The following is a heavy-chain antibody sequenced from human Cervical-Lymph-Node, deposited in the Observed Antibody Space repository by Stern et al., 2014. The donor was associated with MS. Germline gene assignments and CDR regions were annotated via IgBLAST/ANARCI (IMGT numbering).Heavy chain of an antibody. CDR2: IWYDGSNK. CDR1: GFTFSDYG. CDR3: ARVGVGTTLNYFDY. Sequence: VQLVESGGGVVQPGRSLRLSCAASGFTFSDYGMFWVRQAPGKGLEWGSMIWYDGSNKYYADSVKGRFAISRDNSEDTLYLQMNSLRAEDTAVYFCARVGVGTTLNYFDYWGQGTLVTVSS. J-gene: IGHJ4*02. V-gene: IGHV3-33*01. D-gene: IGHD1-26*01.